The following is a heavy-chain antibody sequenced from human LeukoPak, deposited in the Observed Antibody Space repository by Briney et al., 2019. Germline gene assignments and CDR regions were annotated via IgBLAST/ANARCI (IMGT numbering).Heavy chain of an antibody. CDR2: IYHSGST. D-gene: IGHD1-26*01. CDR3: AAQGGSGSYLNWLDP. Sequence: SETLSLTCTVSGDSISSSSYYWSWIRQPPGKGLEWIGYIYHSGSTYYNPSFKSRVTVSVDRSKNQFSLNMTSVTAADTAVYYCAAQGGSGSYLNWLDPWGQGTLVTVSS. V-gene: IGHV4-30-2*01. J-gene: IGHJ5*02. CDR1: GDSISSSSYY.